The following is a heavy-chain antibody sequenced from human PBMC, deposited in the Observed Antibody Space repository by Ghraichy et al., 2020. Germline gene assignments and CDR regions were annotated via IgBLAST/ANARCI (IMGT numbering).Heavy chain of an antibody. CDR2: IHYTGST. J-gene: IGHJ4*02. D-gene: IGHD4/OR15-4a*01. V-gene: IGHV4-39*01. CDR3: ARRVSTMHGIY. Sequence: SETLSLTCNVSGGSIAIDDFFWGWVRQSPGKGLEWIGSIHYTGSTWSNPSLNSRVTISVDTSRNQFSLNLRSVTATDTAVYYCARRVSTMHGIYWGQGTLVTVSS. CDR1: GGSIAIDDFF.